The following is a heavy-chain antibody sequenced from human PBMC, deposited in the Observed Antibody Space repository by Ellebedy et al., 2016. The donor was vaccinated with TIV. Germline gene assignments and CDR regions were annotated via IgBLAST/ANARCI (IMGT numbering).Heavy chain of an antibody. V-gene: IGHV1-69*13. Sequence: SVKVSCXASGGTFSSYAISWVRQAPGQGLEWMGGIIPIFGTANYAQKFQGRVTITADESTSTAYMELSSLRSEDTAVYYCARYYDSSGYYDYWGQGTLVTVSS. D-gene: IGHD3-22*01. J-gene: IGHJ4*02. CDR3: ARYYDSSGYYDY. CDR2: IIPIFGTA. CDR1: GGTFSSYA.